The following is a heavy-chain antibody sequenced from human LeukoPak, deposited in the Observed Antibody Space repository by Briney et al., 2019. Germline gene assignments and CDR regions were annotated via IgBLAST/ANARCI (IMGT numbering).Heavy chain of an antibody. CDR2: IVGSGGST. Sequence: GGSLRLSCAASGFTFSNYAMSWVRQAPGKGLEWVSAIVGSGGSTYYADSVKGRFSISRDNSKNTLFLQMNSLRVEDTALYYCSKWGDYDVLTGYYDSDFWGQGTLVTVSS. V-gene: IGHV3-23*01. CDR3: SKWGDYDVLTGYYDSDF. CDR1: GFTFSNYA. D-gene: IGHD3-9*01. J-gene: IGHJ4*02.